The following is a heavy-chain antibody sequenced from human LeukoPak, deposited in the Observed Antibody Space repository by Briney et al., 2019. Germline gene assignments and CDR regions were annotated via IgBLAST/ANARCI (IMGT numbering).Heavy chain of an antibody. Sequence: GSLCLSCEVSVDTSTIFYMQCGRRAPGQGVECGVIINPSGSSTSYAQKFQGRVTMTRDTSTSTVYMELSSLRSEDTAVYYCARDPGAHETDAFDIWGQGTMVTVSS. CDR3: ARDPGAHETDAFDI. J-gene: IGHJ3*02. V-gene: IGHV1-46*01. CDR2: INPSGSST. CDR1: VDTSTIFY. D-gene: IGHD1-26*01.